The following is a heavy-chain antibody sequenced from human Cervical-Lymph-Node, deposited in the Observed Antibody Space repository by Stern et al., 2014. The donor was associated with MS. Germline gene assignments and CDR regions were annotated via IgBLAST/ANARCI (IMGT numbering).Heavy chain of an antibody. CDR2: INPSGDSA. J-gene: IGHJ4*02. CDR3: ASGTGSKRPTGNY. D-gene: IGHD3/OR15-3a*01. V-gene: IGHV1-46*01. CDR1: GYSFTSHY. Sequence: QMQLVQSGAEVKKPGASVKVSCKASGYSFTSHYMHWVRQAPGQGLEWVGIINPSGDSASYAQKLQVRVTMTRDTSTSTVYMELSSLRSEDTAVYYCASGTGSKRPTGNYWGQGTLVTVSS.